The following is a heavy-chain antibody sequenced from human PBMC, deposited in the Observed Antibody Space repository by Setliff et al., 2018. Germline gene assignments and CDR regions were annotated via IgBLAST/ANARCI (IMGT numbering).Heavy chain of an antibody. CDR2: IYTGGST. D-gene: IGHD6-19*01. V-gene: IGHV3-53*03. CDR1: GFTVNDNF. CDR3: ARVASGWWWFDY. Sequence: GGSLRLSCVVSGFTVNDNFMTWVRQSPGRGLEWVSLIYTGGSTHYADSVKGRFTISRDNAKNTVYLQMNSLRAEDTAVYYCARVASGWWWFDYWGQGTLVTV. J-gene: IGHJ4*02.